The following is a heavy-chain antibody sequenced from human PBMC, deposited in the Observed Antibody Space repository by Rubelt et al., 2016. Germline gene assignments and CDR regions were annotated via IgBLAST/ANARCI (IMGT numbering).Heavy chain of an antibody. J-gene: IGHJ4*02. CDR3: ARDLDYYGSGSYYYIYYFDY. CDR2: INPSGGST. CDR1: YTFTSYY. D-gene: IGHD3-10*01. V-gene: IGHV1-46*01. Sequence: YTFTSYYMHWVRQAPGQGLEWMGIINPSGGSTSYAQKFQGRVTITADKSTNTAYMELSSLRSEDTAVYYCARDLDYYGSGSYYYIYYFDYWGQGTLVTVSS.